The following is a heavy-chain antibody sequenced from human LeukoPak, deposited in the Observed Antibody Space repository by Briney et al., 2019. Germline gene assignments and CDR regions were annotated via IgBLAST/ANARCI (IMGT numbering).Heavy chain of an antibody. CDR2: ISSSSSYI. CDR3: ARSKGPGRSYYYGSGSYGFDY. D-gene: IGHD3-10*01. CDR1: GFTFSSYA. V-gene: IGHV3-21*01. J-gene: IGHJ4*02. Sequence: GGSLRLSCAASGFTFSSYAMSWVRQAPGKGLEWVSSISSSSSYIYYADSVKGRFTISRDNAKNSLYLQMNSLRAEDTAVYYCARSKGPGRSYYYGSGSYGFDYWGQGTLVTVSS.